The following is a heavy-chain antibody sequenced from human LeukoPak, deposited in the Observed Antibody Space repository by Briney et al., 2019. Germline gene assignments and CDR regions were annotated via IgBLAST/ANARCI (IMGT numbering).Heavy chain of an antibody. D-gene: IGHD2-15*01. CDR1: GYTFTSYD. CDR2: MNPNSGNT. CDR3: ARGRCSGGSCYSVSDFDY. Sequence: ASVKVSCKASGYTFTSYDINWVRQATGQGLEWMGWMNPNSGNTGYAQKFQGRVTMTRNTSISTAYMELSSLRSEDTAVYYCARGRCSGGSCYSVSDFDYWGQGTLVTVSS. J-gene: IGHJ4*02. V-gene: IGHV1-8*01.